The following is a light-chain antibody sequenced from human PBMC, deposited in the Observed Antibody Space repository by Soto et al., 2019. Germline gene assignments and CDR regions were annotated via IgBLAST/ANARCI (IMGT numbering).Light chain of an antibody. CDR1: SSDVGGYNS. CDR3: SSYTSSSTVV. J-gene: IGLJ2*01. Sequence: QSALTQPASVSGSPGQSITISCTGTSSDVGGYNSVSWHQQHPGKAPKLMIYDVSNRPSGVSNRFSGSKSVNTASLTISGLQAEDEADYYCSSYTSSSTVVFGGGTKLTVL. V-gene: IGLV2-14*01. CDR2: DVS.